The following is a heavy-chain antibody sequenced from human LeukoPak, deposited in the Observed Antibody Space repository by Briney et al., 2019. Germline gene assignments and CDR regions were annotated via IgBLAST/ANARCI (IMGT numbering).Heavy chain of an antibody. Sequence: PGGSLRLSCAASGFTFSSYGMHWVRQAPGKGLEWVAFIRYDGSSKYYADSVKGRFTISRDNSKNTLYLQMNSLRAEDTAVYYCVTIRSYYFDYWGQGTLVTVSS. CDR2: IRYDGSSK. V-gene: IGHV3-30*02. J-gene: IGHJ4*02. CDR1: GFTFSSYG. D-gene: IGHD3-16*02. CDR3: VTIRSYYFDY.